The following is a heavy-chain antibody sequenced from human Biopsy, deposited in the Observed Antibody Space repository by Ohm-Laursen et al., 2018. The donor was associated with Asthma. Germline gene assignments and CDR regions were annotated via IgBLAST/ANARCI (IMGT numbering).Heavy chain of an antibody. CDR3: SRRSSSRLSQWELLVSGGKRAHSYYGMDV. V-gene: IGHV4-34*01. Sequence: TLSLTCAVYGGSFSSDYWSWIHQTPRKGLERLGDTPHNGNTNSNPSPSIRLTLSVDTSKNRVSLGLASVTAADTAVYYCSRRSSSRLSQWELLVSGGKRAHSYYGMDVWGQGTTVTVFS. D-gene: IGHD1-26*01. CDR2: TPHNGNT. J-gene: IGHJ6*02. CDR1: GGSFSSDY.